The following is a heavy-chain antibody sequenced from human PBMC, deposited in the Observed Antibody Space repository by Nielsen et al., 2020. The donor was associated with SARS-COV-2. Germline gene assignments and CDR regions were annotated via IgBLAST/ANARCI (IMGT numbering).Heavy chain of an antibody. CDR2: ISGYNGDT. Sequence: ASVKVSCKASGYTFTNYSISWVRQAPGQGLEWMGWISGYNGDTNYAQKFQGRVTMTTDTSTSTAYMELRSLRSDDTAVYYCARSRAGKDPYYSYYMDVWGKGTTVTVSS. CDR1: GYTFTNYS. V-gene: IGHV1-18*04. D-gene: IGHD6-19*01. J-gene: IGHJ6*03. CDR3: ARSRAGKDPYYSYYMDV.